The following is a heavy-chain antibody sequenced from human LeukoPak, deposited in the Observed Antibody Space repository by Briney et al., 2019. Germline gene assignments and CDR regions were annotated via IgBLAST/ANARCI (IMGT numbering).Heavy chain of an antibody. V-gene: IGHV4-34*01. CDR1: GGSFSGYY. Sequence: SSETLSLTCAVYGGSFSGYYWSWIRQPPGKGLEWIGEINHSGSTNYNPSLKSRVTISVDTSKNQFSLKLSSVTAADTAVYYCARSDRGGSYSYYYYYMDVWGKGTTVTVSS. D-gene: IGHD1-26*01. CDR2: INHSGST. CDR3: ARSDRGGSYSYYYYYMDV. J-gene: IGHJ6*03.